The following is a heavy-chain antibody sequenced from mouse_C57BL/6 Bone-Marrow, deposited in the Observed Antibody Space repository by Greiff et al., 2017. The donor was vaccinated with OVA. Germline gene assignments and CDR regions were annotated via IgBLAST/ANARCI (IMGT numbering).Heavy chain of an antibody. CDR3: ATYAGFAWFAY. CDR1: GYTFTSYW. V-gene: IGHV1-69*01. CDR2: IDPSDSYT. J-gene: IGHJ3*01. D-gene: IGHD2-3*01. Sequence: QVHVKQPGAELVMPGASVKLSCKASGYTFTSYWMHWVKQRPGQGLEWIGEIDPSDSYTNYNQKFKGKSTLTVDKSSSTAYMQLSSLTSEDSAVYYCATYAGFAWFAYWGQGTLVTVSA.